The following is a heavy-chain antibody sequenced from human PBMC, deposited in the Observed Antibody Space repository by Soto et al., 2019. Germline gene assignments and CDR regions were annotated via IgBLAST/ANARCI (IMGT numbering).Heavy chain of an antibody. Sequence: EVQLLESGGGLVQPGGSLRLSCAASGFTFSSYAMSWVRQAPGKGLEWVSAISGSGGSTYYADSVKGRFTISRDNSKNTLYLQMNSLRAEDTAVCYCARWVRAAAAASDYWGQGTLVTVSS. D-gene: IGHD6-13*01. CDR3: ARWVRAAAAASDY. V-gene: IGHV3-23*01. CDR1: GFTFSSYA. J-gene: IGHJ4*02. CDR2: ISGSGGST.